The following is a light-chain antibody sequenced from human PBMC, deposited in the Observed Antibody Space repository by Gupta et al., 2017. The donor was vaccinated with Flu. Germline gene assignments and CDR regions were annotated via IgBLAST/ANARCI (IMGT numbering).Light chain of an antibody. CDR3: AAWDDSLTALSADGSLTGLWV. Sequence: WYQHLPGTAPRLLIYNDNQRPSGVPDRFSGSKSGTPASLAIGGLQSEDEADYYCAAWDDSLTALSADGSLTGLWVFGGGTKLSVL. V-gene: IGLV1-44*01. CDR2: NDN. J-gene: IGLJ3*02.